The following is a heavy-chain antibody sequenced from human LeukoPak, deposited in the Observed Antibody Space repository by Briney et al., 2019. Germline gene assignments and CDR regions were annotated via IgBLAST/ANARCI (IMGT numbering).Heavy chain of an antibody. D-gene: IGHD3-10*01. J-gene: IGHJ5*02. V-gene: IGHV4-59*01. Sequence: PSETLSLTCSLSGDSITGYSWSWIRQTPGKGLEWIGYIYYNGDTHYNPSLNSRLSMSVDTPKRQFSLNLRSVTAADTAVYYCVRGPYGSSISNWFDPWGQGLLVTVSS. CDR1: GDSITGYS. CDR3: VRGPYGSSISNWFDP. CDR2: IYYNGDT.